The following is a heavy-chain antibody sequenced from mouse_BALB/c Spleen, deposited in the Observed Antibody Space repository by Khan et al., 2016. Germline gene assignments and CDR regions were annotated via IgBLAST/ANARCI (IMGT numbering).Heavy chain of an antibody. D-gene: IGHD2-1*01. Sequence: EVKLLESGGGLVQPGGSLKLSCAASGFDFSRYWMSWVRQAPGKGLEWIGEINPDSSTINYTPSLKDKFIISRDNAKHTLYLQMSKVRYEDTALYYCARGRWYGAMDYWGQGTSVTVSS. CDR3: ARGRWYGAMDY. CDR1: GFDFSRYW. J-gene: IGHJ4*01. CDR2: INPDSSTI. V-gene: IGHV4-1*02.